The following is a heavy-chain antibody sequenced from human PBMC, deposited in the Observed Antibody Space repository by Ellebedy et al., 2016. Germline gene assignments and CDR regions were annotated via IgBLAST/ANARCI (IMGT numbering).Heavy chain of an antibody. CDR2: FNTFSGNI. J-gene: IGHJ4*02. V-gene: IGHV1-18*04. CDR1: GHTFTTFS. D-gene: IGHD3-10*01. Sequence: ASVKVSCXASGHTFTTFSITWARQLPGQGLEWMGFFNTFSGNIKFAQKFQGRVSMTTDSSTHTAYMDLRSLRSDDTAMYYCAKTSGWGYGENWGQGTLVTVSS. CDR3: AKTSGWGYGEN.